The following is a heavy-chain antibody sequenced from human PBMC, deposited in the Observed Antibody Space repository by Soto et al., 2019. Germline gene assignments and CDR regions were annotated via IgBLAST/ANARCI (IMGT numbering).Heavy chain of an antibody. CDR2: IYYSGST. Sequence: QVQLQESGPGLVKPSETLSLTCTVSGGSVSSGSYYWSWIRQSPGKGLEWIGYIYYSGSTNYNPSLKCRVTISVDTSKNQFSLKLSSVTAADTAVYYCARDRVVAGIDYWGQGTLVTVSS. CDR1: GGSVSSGSYY. CDR3: ARDRVVAGIDY. V-gene: IGHV4-61*01. J-gene: IGHJ4*02. D-gene: IGHD2-15*01.